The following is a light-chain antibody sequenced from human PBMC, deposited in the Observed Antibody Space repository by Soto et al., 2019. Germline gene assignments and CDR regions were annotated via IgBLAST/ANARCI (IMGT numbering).Light chain of an antibody. CDR2: ATS. J-gene: IGKJ4*01. CDR3: QETNSFPFT. Sequence: DIQMTQSPSSVSASVGDRVTITCRASQYISRYLAWYQHKPGKAPKVLIYATSILQSGVPSRFSGSGSGTDFTLTISRLQPEDFATYDCQETNSFPFTFGGGTKVEI. V-gene: IGKV1D-12*01. CDR1: QYISRY.